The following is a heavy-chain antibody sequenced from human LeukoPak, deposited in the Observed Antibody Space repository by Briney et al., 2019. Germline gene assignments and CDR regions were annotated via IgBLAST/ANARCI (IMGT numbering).Heavy chain of an antibody. CDR3: ARAPLGATHY. V-gene: IGHV4-30-2*01. J-gene: IGHJ4*02. Sequence: SETLSLTCNGSGGSISSGGYYWTWIRQPPGKGLELIGFTYASGTTYYNPSLKKRVTISVHGSKNQFSLNLSSATAADTAVYYCARAPLGATHYWGQGTLVTVSS. D-gene: IGHD1-26*01. CDR2: TYASGTT. CDR1: GGSISSGGYY.